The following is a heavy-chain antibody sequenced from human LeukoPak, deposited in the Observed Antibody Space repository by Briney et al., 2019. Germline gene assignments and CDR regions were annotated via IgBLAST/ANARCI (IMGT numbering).Heavy chain of an antibody. V-gene: IGHV1-8*01. CDR1: GYTFTTHD. J-gene: IGHJ4*02. Sequence: ASVKVSCKASGYTFTTHDLTWVRQATGQGLEWMGWMNPGSGDTAYAQKFQGRVTMTRDTSMSTAYMELNSLGSEDTAIYYCARGLGDYNIDWFPVSGYWGQGTPVTVSS. D-gene: IGHD3-9*01. CDR3: ARGLGDYNIDWFPVSGY. CDR2: MNPGSGDT.